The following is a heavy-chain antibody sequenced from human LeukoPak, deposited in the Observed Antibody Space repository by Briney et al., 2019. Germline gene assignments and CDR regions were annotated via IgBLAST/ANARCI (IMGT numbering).Heavy chain of an antibody. D-gene: IGHD6-13*01. CDR1: GFTFSSYG. V-gene: IGHV3-30*02. CDR3: AKDRVPAAGILNYYYMDV. J-gene: IGHJ6*03. CDR2: IRYDGSNK. Sequence: GGSLRLSCAASGFTFSSYGMHWVRQAPGKGLEWVAFIRYDGSNKYYADSVKGRFTISRDNSKNTLYLQMNSLRPEDTAVYYCAKDRVPAAGILNYYYMDVWGKGTTVAISS.